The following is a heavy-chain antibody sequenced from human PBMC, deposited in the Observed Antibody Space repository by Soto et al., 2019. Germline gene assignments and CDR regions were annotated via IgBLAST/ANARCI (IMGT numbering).Heavy chain of an antibody. D-gene: IGHD3-22*01. CDR1: GYTFTSYA. J-gene: IGHJ5*02. Sequence: ASVKVSCKASGYTFTSYAIHWVRQAPGQRLERMGWINAGNGNTKYSQKFQGRVTITRDTSASTAYMELSSLRSEDTAVYYCAKAKNYYENSDYANKWFDPWGQGTLVPVSS. CDR2: INAGNGNT. CDR3: AKAKNYYENSDYANKWFDP. V-gene: IGHV1-3*01.